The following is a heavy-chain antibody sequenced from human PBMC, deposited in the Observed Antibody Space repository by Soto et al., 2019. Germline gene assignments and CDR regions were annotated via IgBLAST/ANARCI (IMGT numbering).Heavy chain of an antibody. D-gene: IGHD2-2*01. CDR1: GYTFTSYG. CDR3: ARGPRYCSSTSCFSGFTWFDP. Sequence: ASVKVSCKASGYTFTSYGISWVRQAPGQGLEWMGWISSYNGNTNYAQKVQGRVTMTTDTSTSTTYMELRSLRSDDTAVYYCARGPRYCSSTSCFSGFTWFDPWG. J-gene: IGHJ5*02. CDR2: ISSYNGNT. V-gene: IGHV1-18*04.